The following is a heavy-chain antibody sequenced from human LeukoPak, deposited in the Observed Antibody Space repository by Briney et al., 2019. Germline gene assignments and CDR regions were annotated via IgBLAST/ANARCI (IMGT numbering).Heavy chain of an antibody. CDR2: ISGDGGST. Sequence: PGGSLRLSCAASGFTFSSYSMNWVRQAPGKGLEWVSLISGDGGSTYYADSVKGRFTISRDNSKNSLYLQMNSLRTEDTALYYCAKDLTVTTDYWGQGTLVTVSS. CDR3: AKDLTVTTDY. CDR1: GFTFSSYS. J-gene: IGHJ4*02. V-gene: IGHV3-43*02. D-gene: IGHD4-17*01.